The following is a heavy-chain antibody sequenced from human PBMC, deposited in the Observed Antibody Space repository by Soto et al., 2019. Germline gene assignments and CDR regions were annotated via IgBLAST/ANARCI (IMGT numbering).Heavy chain of an antibody. Sequence: QVQLVQSGAEVKKPGSSVKVSCKASGGTFSTYTISWRRQAPGQGPEWMGGIFPTFGAANYAQNFQGRVTITADESTTTAYMELSSLRSEDKAMYYCARDEGNKNVAFGIWGQGTMITVSS. CDR3: ARDEGNKNVAFGI. V-gene: IGHV1-69*01. CDR1: GGTFSTYT. D-gene: IGHD2-15*01. CDR2: IFPTFGAA. J-gene: IGHJ3*02.